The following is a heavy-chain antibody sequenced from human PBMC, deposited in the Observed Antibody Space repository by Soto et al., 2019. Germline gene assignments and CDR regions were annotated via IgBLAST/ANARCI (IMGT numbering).Heavy chain of an antibody. D-gene: IGHD2-15*01. CDR3: ACPCSGGSCLDY. CDR2: IIPIFGTA. CDR1: GGTFSSYA. V-gene: IGHV1-69*13. J-gene: IGHJ4*02. Sequence: GASVKGSCKASGGTFSSYAISWVRQAPGQGLEWMGGIIPIFGTANYAQTFQGRVTITADESTSTAYMELSSLRSEDTAVSYCACPCSGGSCLDYWGQGTLVTVSS.